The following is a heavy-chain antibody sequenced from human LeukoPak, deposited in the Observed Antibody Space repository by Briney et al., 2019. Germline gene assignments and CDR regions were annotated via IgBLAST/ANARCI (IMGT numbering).Heavy chain of an antibody. D-gene: IGHD6-19*01. CDR1: GFTFSSNW. CDR3: ARGRYTSGWYPDYFDY. V-gene: IGHV3-7*01. Sequence: GGSLRLSCAVSGFTFSSNWMGWVRQAPGKGLEWVANIKQEGSDKYYVDSVKGRFTISRDNAKNSLYLQMNSLGAEDTAVYYCARGRYTSGWYPDYFDYWGQGTLVTVSS. CDR2: IKQEGSDK. J-gene: IGHJ4*02.